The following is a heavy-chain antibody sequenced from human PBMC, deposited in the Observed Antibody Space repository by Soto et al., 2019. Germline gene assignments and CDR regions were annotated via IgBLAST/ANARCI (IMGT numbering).Heavy chain of an antibody. CDR2: INAGNGNT. CDR3: AADMLSGYYYYYGMDV. V-gene: IGHV1-3*01. J-gene: IGHJ6*02. Sequence: SVKVSCKASGYTFTDYAIQWVREAPVQRLEWMGWINAGNGNTKYSQNFQGRVTIARDTSTSTAYMELSSLRSEDTAVYYCAADMLSGYYYYYGMDVWGQGTTVTVSS. CDR1: GYTFTDYA. D-gene: IGHD3-10*02.